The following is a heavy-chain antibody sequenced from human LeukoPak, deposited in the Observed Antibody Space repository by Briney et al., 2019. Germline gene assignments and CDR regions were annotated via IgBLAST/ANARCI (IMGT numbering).Heavy chain of an antibody. Sequence: PGGSLGLSCAASGFTLSVYWMHWVRQAPGKGLVWLSRINKDGSSTTYADSVKGRFTISRDNAKNTLYLQMNSLGAEDTAIYYCVRGIEVAGTFSWFDPWGQGTLVTVSS. CDR1: GFTLSVYW. J-gene: IGHJ5*02. D-gene: IGHD6-19*01. CDR2: INKDGSST. CDR3: VRGIEVAGTFSWFDP. V-gene: IGHV3-74*01.